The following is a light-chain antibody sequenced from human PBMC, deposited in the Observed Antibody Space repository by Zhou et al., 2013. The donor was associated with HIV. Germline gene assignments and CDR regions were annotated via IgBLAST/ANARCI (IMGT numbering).Light chain of an antibody. Sequence: IQLTQSPSSLSASVGDRVTITCRASQSISSWLAWYQQKPGKAPKLLIYKASSLESGVPSRLSGSGSGTEFTLTISSLQPDDFATYYCQQYTSSPWTFGQGTKVEIK. CDR2: KAS. J-gene: IGKJ1*01. V-gene: IGKV1-5*03. CDR3: QQYTSSPWT. CDR1: QSISSW.